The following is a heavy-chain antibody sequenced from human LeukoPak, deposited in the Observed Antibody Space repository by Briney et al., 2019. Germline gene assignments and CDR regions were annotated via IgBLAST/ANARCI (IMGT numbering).Heavy chain of an antibody. CDR2: ISSRGSPI. D-gene: IGHD2-2*01. Sequence: GGSLRLSCAASGFTFSNYEMNWVRQAPGKGLEWVSYISSRGSPIYYADSVKGRFTISRDNAKNSLYLQMNSLRAEDSAVYYCAKDAPVNIVVVPAANSWGQGTLVTVSS. J-gene: IGHJ4*02. V-gene: IGHV3-48*03. CDR1: GFTFSNYE. CDR3: AKDAPVNIVVVPAANS.